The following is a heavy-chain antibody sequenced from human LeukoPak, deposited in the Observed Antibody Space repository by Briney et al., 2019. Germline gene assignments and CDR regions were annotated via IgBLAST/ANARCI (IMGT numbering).Heavy chain of an antibody. CDR2: ISSSSSTI. V-gene: IGHV3-48*01. Sequence: GGSLRLSCAASGFTFSSYSMNWVRQAPGKGLEWVPYISSSSSTIYYADSVKGRFTISRDNAKNSLYLQMNSLRAEDTAVYYCARVGYCSGGSCLRFDYWGQGTLVTVSS. J-gene: IGHJ4*02. D-gene: IGHD2-15*01. CDR1: GFTFSSYS. CDR3: ARVGYCSGGSCLRFDY.